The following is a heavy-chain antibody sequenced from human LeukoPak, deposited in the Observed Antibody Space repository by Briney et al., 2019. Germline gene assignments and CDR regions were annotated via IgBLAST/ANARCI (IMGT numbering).Heavy chain of an antibody. D-gene: IGHD2-2*01. Sequence: SETLSLTCTVSGGSISSYYWSWIRQPPGKGLEWIGHIYTSGSTNYNPSLKSRVTISVDTSKNQFSLKLSSVTAADTAVYYCARQRPAAIFDYWGQGTLVTVSS. J-gene: IGHJ4*02. CDR1: GGSISSYY. V-gene: IGHV4-4*09. CDR3: ARQRPAAIFDY. CDR2: IYTSGST.